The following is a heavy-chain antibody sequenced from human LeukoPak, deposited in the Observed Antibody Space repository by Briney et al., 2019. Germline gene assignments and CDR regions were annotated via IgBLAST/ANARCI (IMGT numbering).Heavy chain of an antibody. D-gene: IGHD1-14*01. CDR1: GGSISSSNW. V-gene: IGHV4-4*02. Sequence: SGTLSLTCAVSGGSISSSNWWSWVRQPPGKGLEWIGEIYHSGSTNYNPSLKSRVTISVDKSKNQFSLKLSSVTAADTAVYYCARGNPDQYYYYGMDVWGKGTTVTVSS. CDR2: IYHSGST. CDR3: ARGNPDQYYYYGMDV. J-gene: IGHJ6*04.